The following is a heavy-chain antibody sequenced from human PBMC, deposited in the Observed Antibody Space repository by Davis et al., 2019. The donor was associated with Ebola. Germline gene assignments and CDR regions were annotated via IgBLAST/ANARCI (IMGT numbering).Heavy chain of an antibody. J-gene: IGHJ4*02. D-gene: IGHD5-24*01. CDR1: GYTFTGYY. V-gene: IGHV1-69*10. CDR2: IIPILGIA. Sequence: SVKVSCKASGYTFTGYYMHWVRQAPGQGLEWMGWIIPILGIANYAQKFQGRVTITADKSTSTAYMELSSLRSEDTAVYYCARDLGMATPRDDDYWGQGTLVTVSS. CDR3: ARDLGMATPRDDDY.